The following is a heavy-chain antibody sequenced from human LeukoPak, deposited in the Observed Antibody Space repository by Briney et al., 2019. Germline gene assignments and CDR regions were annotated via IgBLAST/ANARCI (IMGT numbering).Heavy chain of an antibody. CDR2: ISGSGGST. D-gene: IGHD2-2*01. J-gene: IGHJ4*02. V-gene: IGHV3-23*01. Sequence: PGGSLRLSCAASGFTFSSYAMSWVRQAPGKGLEWVSAISGSGGSTYYADSVKGRFTISRDNSKNALYLQMNSLRAEDTAVYYCAKDLEGGYCSSNSCPPGVDYWGQGTLVTVSS. CDR3: AKDLEGGYCSSNSCPPGVDY. CDR1: GFTFSSYA.